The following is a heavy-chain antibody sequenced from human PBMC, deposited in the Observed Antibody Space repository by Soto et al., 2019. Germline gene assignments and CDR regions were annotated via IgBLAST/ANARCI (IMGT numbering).Heavy chain of an antibody. Sequence: GGSLRLSCAASGFTFSSDARSWVRQARGKGLEWVSAISGSGGSTYYADSGKGGFTISRDNSKNTLYLQMNSLRAEDTAVYYWATDELMFGVVLIPSYYGIDVWAK. J-gene: IGHJ6*04. CDR3: ATDELMFGVVLIPSYYGIDV. CDR1: GFTFSSDA. CDR2: ISGSGGST. D-gene: IGHD3-10*02. V-gene: IGHV3-23*01.